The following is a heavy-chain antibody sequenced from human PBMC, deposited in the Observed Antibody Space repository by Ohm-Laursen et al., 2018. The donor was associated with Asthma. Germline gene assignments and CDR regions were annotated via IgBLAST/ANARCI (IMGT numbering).Heavy chain of an antibody. CDR1: GFTFSDYG. CDR3: TKDRYCTSSRCPTDY. CDR2: ISYDGTST. D-gene: IGHD2-2*01. V-gene: IGHV3-30*18. J-gene: IGHJ4*02. Sequence: SLRLSCAATGFTFSDYGSHWVRQAPGKGLEWVAVISYDGTSTYYADSVKGRFTISRDDSKNTLFLQMNSLRIEDTAVYYCTKDRYCTSSRCPTDYWGQGTLVTVSS.